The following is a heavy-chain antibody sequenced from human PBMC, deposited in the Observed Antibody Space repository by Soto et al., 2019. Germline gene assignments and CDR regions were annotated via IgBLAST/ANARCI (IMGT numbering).Heavy chain of an antibody. CDR1: GFTFSSYA. V-gene: IGHV3-23*01. D-gene: IGHD2-2*01. CDR3: AKDPPDIVVVPAAKFDY. Sequence: PGGSLRLSCAASGFTFSSYAMSWVRQAPGKGLEWVSAISGSGGSTYYADSVKGRFTISRDNSKNTLYLQMNSLRAEDTAVYYCAKDPPDIVVVPAAKFDYWGQGTLVTVSS. CDR2: ISGSGGST. J-gene: IGHJ4*02.